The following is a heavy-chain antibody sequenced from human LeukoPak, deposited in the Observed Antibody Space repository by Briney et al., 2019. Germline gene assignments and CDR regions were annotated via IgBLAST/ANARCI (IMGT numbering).Heavy chain of an antibody. J-gene: IGHJ4*02. CDR2: ISYDGSNK. CDR1: GFTFSSYG. D-gene: IGHD6-19*01. Sequence: GGSLRLSCAASGFTFSSYGMHWVRQAPGKRLEWVAVISYDGSNKYYADSVKGRFTISRDNSKNTLYLQMNSLRAEDTAVYYCAKGGGQWLVRGGYYYFDYWGQGTLVTVSS. V-gene: IGHV3-30*18. CDR3: AKGGGQWLVRGGYYYFDY.